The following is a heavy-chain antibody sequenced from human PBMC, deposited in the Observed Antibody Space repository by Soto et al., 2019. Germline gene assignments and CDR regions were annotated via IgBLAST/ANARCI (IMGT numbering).Heavy chain of an antibody. J-gene: IGHJ5*02. CDR3: ASLVVPAAIQRTPGVLMVYAISWFDP. CDR1: GGTFSSYA. V-gene: IGHV1-69*01. Sequence: QVQLVQSGAEVKKPGSSVKVSCKASGGTFSSYAISWVRQAPGQGLEWMGGIIPIFGTANYAQKFQGRVTITADESTSTAYMELSSLRSEDTAVYYCASLVVPAAIQRTPGVLMVYAISWFDPWGQGTLVTVSS. D-gene: IGHD2-2*02. CDR2: IIPIFGTA.